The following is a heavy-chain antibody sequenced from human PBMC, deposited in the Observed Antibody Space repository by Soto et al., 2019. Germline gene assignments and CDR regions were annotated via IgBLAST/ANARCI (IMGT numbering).Heavy chain of an antibody. Sequence: QVQLVESGGGVVQPGRSLRLSCAASGFTFSSYGMHWVRQAPGKGLEWVAVISYDGSNKYYADSVKGRFTISRDNSKNTLYLQMNSLRAEDTAVYYCAKLADERGVWWRGSREYYFDYWGQGTLVTVSS. D-gene: IGHD5-12*01. J-gene: IGHJ4*02. V-gene: IGHV3-30*18. CDR2: ISYDGSNK. CDR3: AKLADERGVWWRGSREYYFDY. CDR1: GFTFSSYG.